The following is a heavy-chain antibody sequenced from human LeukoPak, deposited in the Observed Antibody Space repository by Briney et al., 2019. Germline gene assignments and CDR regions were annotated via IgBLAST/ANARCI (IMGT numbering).Heavy chain of an antibody. J-gene: IGHJ4*02. V-gene: IGHV1-18*01. Sequence: ASVKVSCKASGYTFTSYGISWVRQAPGQGLEWMGWISAYNGNTNYAQKLQGRVTMTTDTSTSTAYMELRSLRSDDTAVYYCARVVPEDVLTGYNDYWGQGTLVTVSS. CDR3: ARVVPEDVLTGYNDY. CDR1: GYTFTSYG. CDR2: ISAYNGNT. D-gene: IGHD3-9*01.